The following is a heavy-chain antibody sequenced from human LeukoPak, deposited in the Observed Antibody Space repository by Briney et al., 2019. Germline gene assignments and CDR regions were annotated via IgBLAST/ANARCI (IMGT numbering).Heavy chain of an antibody. CDR1: GYTFTSYG. J-gene: IGHJ6*02. D-gene: IGHD3-10*01. V-gene: IGHV1-18*01. CDR2: ISAYNGNT. Sequence: ASVKVSCKASGYTFTSYGISWVRQAPGQGLEWMGWISAYNGNTNYAQKLQGRVTMTTDTSTSTAYMELRSLRSDDTAVYYCARVTTRMVGGYYYYYGMDVWGQGTTVTVSS. CDR3: ARVTTRMVGGYYYYYGMDV.